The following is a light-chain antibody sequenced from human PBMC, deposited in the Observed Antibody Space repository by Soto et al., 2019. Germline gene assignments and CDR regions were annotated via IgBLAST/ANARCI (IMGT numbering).Light chain of an antibody. CDR2: AAS. CDR3: QDYGSSPQT. CDR1: QRISSNY. V-gene: IGKV3-20*01. Sequence: DNVLTLSPGTLSLSPGERATLSCRASQRISSNYLGWYQQKPGQAPRLLIYAASSRATGIPDRFSGSGSGTDFTLTISRLEPEDFAVYYCQDYGSSPQTFGQGTKVDIK. J-gene: IGKJ1*01.